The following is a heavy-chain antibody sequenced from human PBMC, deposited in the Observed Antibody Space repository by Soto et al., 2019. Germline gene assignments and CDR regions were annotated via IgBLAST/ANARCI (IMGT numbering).Heavy chain of an antibody. CDR3: AKDSTVTTTLYFYDYDFDV. D-gene: IGHD4-17*01. CDR1: GFTFNHYA. CDR2: VSGRGGST. V-gene: IGHV3-23*01. J-gene: IGHJ6*02. Sequence: GGSLRLSCTASGFTFNHYAMSWVRQAPGKGLEWVSAVSGRGGSTKYADSVKGRFIISRDNSNSALYLQMDSLRGEDTAVYYCAKDSTVTTTLYFYDYDFDVWGQGTTVTVSS.